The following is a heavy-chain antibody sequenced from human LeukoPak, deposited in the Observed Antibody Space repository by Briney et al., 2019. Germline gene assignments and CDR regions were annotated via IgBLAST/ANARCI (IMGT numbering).Heavy chain of an antibody. CDR2: ISWNRGSI. J-gene: IGHJ5*02. V-gene: IGHV3-9*01. D-gene: IGHD3-22*01. CDR3: AKGVPYDSKGWFDP. CDR1: EFTFDDYA. Sequence: PGGSLRLSCAASEFTFDDYAMHWVRQAPGKGLEWVSGISWNRGSIGYADSVKGRFTISRDNAKNSLYLQMNSLRAEDTALYYCAKGVPYDSKGWFDPWGQGTLVTVSS.